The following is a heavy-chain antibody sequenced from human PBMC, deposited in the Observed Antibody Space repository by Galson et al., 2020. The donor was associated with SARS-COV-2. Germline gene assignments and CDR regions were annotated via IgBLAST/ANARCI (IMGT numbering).Heavy chain of an antibody. V-gene: IGHV3-30*18. CDR2: ISDDGTKR. D-gene: IGHD2-15*01. J-gene: IGHJ6*02. Sequence: GGSLRLSCVVSGFTFSNYGMHWVRQAPGKGLAWVAVISDDGTKRYYADSVKGRFTISRDNSKNTLYLQLNSLRAEDTAVYFCAKRVAVIVIDYGMDVWGQGTSVTVSS. CDR3: AKRVAVIVIDYGMDV. CDR1: GFTFSNYG.